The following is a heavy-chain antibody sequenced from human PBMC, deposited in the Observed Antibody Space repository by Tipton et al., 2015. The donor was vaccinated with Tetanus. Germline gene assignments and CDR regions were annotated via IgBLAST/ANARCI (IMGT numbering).Heavy chain of an antibody. CDR2: ISSSSSTI. CDR3: AKDMTWIHPPLDY. V-gene: IGHV3-48*01. Sequence: LRLSCAASGFTFSSYSMNWVRQAPGKGLEWVSYISSSSSTIYYADSVKGRFTIPRDNSKNTLYLQMNSLRAEDTAVYYCAKDMTWIHPPLDYWGQGTLVTVSS. CDR1: GFTFSSYS. J-gene: IGHJ4*02. D-gene: IGHD5-18*01.